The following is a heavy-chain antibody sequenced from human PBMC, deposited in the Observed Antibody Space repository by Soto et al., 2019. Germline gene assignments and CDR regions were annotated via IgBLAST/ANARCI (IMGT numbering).Heavy chain of an antibody. CDR2: TYYRSKWYN. J-gene: IGHJ6*02. CDR3: ARDLFITIFGVVTSVYYGMDV. CDR1: GGSVSSNSAA. D-gene: IGHD3-3*01. Sequence: SQTLSLTCAISGGSVSSNSAAWNWIRQSPSRGLEWLGRTYYRSKWYNDYAVSVKSRITINPDTSKNQFSLQLNSVTPEDTAVYYCARDLFITIFGVVTSVYYGMDVWGQGTTVTVSS. V-gene: IGHV6-1*01.